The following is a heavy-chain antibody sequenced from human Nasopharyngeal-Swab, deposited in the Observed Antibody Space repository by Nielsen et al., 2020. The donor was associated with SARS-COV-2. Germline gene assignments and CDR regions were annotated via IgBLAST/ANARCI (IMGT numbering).Heavy chain of an antibody. D-gene: IGHD1-26*01. CDR1: GGSFSGYY. J-gene: IGHJ4*02. CDR3: ARVTPRRNGATFSIDY. CDR2: INHSGST. V-gene: IGHV4-34*01. Sequence: GSLRLSCAVYGGSFSGYYWSWIRQPPGKGLEWIGEINHSGSTNYNPSLKSRVTISVDTSKNQFSLKLSSVTAADTAVYYCARVTPRRNGATFSIDYWGRGTLVTVSS.